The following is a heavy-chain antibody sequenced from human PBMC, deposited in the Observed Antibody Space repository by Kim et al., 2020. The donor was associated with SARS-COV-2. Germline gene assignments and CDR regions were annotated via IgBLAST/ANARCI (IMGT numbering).Heavy chain of an antibody. CDR2: IYHSGTT. D-gene: IGHD5-12*01. Sequence: SETLSLTCTVSGDSIYSGSSYWSWIRQRPGRGLEWIGYIYHSGTTSFIPSLRRRPTMSVDTFKNVFSHNLRSVTAADTAVYFCARGPDYNSPPGSGMNV. V-gene: IGHV4-31*03. J-gene: IGHJ6*01. CDR3: ARGPDYNSPPGSGMNV. CDR1: GDSIYSGSSY.